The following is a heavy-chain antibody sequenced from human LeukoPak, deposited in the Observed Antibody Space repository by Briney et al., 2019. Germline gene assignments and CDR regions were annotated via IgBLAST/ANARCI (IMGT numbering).Heavy chain of an antibody. CDR3: ARIVVTAPYGMDA. CDR2: ISSSSSYI. V-gene: IGHV3-21*01. J-gene: IGHJ6*02. D-gene: IGHD2-2*01. Sequence: SGGSLRLSCAASGFTFSSYSMNWVRQAPGKGLEWVSAISSSSSYIYYADSVKGRFTISRDNAKNSLYLQMNSPRAEDTAVYYCARIVVTAPYGMDAWGQGTTVTVSS. CDR1: GFTFSSYS.